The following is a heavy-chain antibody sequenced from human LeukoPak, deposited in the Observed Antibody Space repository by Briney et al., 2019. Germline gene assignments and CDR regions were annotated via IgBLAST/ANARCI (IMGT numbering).Heavy chain of an antibody. Sequence: GGTLRLSCAASGFTFSSYGMSWVRQAPGKGLEWVSAISGSGGSTYYADSVKGRFTISRDNSKNTLYLQMNSLRAEDTAVYYCAKDVGANILDYWGQGTLVTVSS. D-gene: IGHD1-26*01. V-gene: IGHV3-23*01. J-gene: IGHJ4*02. CDR2: ISGSGGST. CDR3: AKDVGANILDY. CDR1: GFTFSSYG.